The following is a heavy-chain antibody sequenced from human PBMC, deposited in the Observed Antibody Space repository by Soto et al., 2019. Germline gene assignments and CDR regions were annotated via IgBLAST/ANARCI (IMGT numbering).Heavy chain of an antibody. CDR2: IIPILGTT. J-gene: IGHJ4*02. CDR3: ARDRDHTYDY. CDR1: GGTFSSFA. Sequence: QVQLVQSGAEVKKPGSSVKVSCKASGGTFSSFAISWVRQAPGQGLEWMGGIIPILGTTNYAQKFQGRVTITADESTSTAYMEVTTLRSEDTAVYYCARDRDHTYDYWGQGTLVTVSS. V-gene: IGHV1-69*01.